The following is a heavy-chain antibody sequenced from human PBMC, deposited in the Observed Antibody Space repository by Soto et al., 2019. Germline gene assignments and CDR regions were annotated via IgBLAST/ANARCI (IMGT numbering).Heavy chain of an antibody. CDR2: INQGGSET. D-gene: IGHD6-19*01. V-gene: IGHV3-7*03. J-gene: IGHJ5*02. CDR1: GFAFGSYW. CDR3: ARGSLYSSVWLNWFDP. Sequence: GGSLRLSCGASGFAFGSYWMGWVRQAPVKGLEWVAYINQGGSETYHVDSVRGRFTVSRDNARNSLDLQMNSLRADDTAVYYCARGSLYSSVWLNWFDPWGRGTLVTVSS.